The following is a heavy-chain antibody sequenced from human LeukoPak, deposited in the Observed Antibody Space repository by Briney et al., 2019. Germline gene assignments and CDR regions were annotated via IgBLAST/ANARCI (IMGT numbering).Heavy chain of an antibody. D-gene: IGHD2-8*01. V-gene: IGHV1-18*01. CDR1: GYTFTSYG. J-gene: IGHJ4*02. CDR3: ARQDCTNGVCYMDY. Sequence: GASVKVPCKASGYTFTSYGISWVRQAPGQGLEWMGWISAYNGNTNYAQKLQGRVTMTTDTSTSTAYMELRSLRSDDTAVYYCARQDCTNGVCYMDYWGQGTLVTVSS. CDR2: ISAYNGNT.